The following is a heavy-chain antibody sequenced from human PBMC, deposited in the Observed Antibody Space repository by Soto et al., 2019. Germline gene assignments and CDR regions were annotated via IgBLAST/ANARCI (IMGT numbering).Heavy chain of an antibody. CDR1: GGPMSKFY. CDR2: VYSTGTS. Sequence: LSLTCSVSGGPMSKFYWSWIRKTAGKGREWMGRVYSTGTSDYNPSLRSRIAMSVDISKKTFSLRLRSVTAADTGVYYCVRDGSKTLRDCFDPWGQGILVTVSS. CDR3: VRDGSKTLRDCFDP. D-gene: IGHD4-17*01. J-gene: IGHJ5*02. V-gene: IGHV4-4*07.